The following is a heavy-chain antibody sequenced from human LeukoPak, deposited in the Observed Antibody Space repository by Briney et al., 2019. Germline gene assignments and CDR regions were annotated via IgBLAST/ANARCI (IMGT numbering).Heavy chain of an antibody. CDR3: AKAPPRYCSGGSCCSYNWFDP. J-gene: IGHJ5*02. Sequence: GGSLRLSCAASGFTFSSYAMSWVRQAPGKGLEWVSAISGSGGSTYYADSVKGRFTNSRDNSKNTLYLQMNSLRAEDTAVYYCAKAPPRYCSGGSCCSYNWFDPWGQGTLVTVSS. V-gene: IGHV3-23*01. D-gene: IGHD2-15*01. CDR1: GFTFSSYA. CDR2: ISGSGGST.